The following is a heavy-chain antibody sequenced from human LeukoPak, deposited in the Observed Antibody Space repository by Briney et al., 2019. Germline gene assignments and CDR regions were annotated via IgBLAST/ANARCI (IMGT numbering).Heavy chain of an antibody. CDR2: ISGSGDSS. CDR3: AKDRRTEGDYNWFDY. Sequence: PGGSLRLSCAASGFTFSIYAMSWVRQAPGKGLEWVSTISGSGDSSYYADSVKGRTTISRDNSKNTLYLQMNSLRAEDAAVYSCAKDRRTEGDYNWFDYWGQGTLVTVSS. V-gene: IGHV3-23*01. CDR1: GFTFSIYA. D-gene: IGHD4-17*01. J-gene: IGHJ4*02.